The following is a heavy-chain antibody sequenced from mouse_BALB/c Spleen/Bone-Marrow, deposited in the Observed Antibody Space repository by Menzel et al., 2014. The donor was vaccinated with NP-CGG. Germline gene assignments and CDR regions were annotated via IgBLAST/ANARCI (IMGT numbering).Heavy chain of an antibody. CDR3: ARSGYVGNYPYFDY. CDR1: GYSFTSYY. D-gene: IGHD2-1*01. CDR2: IFPGSGNT. Sequence: VQRVESGPELVKPGASVKISCKASGYSFTSYYIHWVKRRPGQGLEWIGWIFPGSGNTKYNEKFKGKATLTADTSSSTAYMQLSSLTSGDSAVYFCARSGYVGNYPYFDYWGQRTTLTVSS. V-gene: IGHV1-66*01. J-gene: IGHJ2*01.